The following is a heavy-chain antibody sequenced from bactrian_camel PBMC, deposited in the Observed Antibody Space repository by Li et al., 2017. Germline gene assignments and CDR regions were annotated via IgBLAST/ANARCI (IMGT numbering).Heavy chain of an antibody. CDR2: ISGNDST. Sequence: HVQLVESGGGSVQAGESLRLSCAASGFSFDDSDMGWYRQVPGSECELVASISGNDSTVYADSVKGRVTISRDNAENTVFLQMVSLKPEDTAVYYCSPGWTVTIATPPCYWGQGTQVTVS. J-gene: IGHJ4*01. V-gene: IGHV3S63*01. CDR1: GFSFDDSD. CDR3: SPGWTVTIATPPCY. D-gene: IGHD4*01.